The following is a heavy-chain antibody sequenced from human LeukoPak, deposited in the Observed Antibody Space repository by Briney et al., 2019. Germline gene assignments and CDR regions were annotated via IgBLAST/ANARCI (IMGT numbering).Heavy chain of an antibody. V-gene: IGHV1-69*13. Sequence: SVKVSCKASGGTFSSYAISWVRQAPGQGLEWMGGIIPIFGTANYAQKFQGRVTITADESTSTAYMELSSLRSEDTAVYYCARGPPYCGGDCYFDYFAYWGQGTLVTVSS. D-gene: IGHD2-21*01. CDR3: ARGPPYCGGDCYFDYFAY. J-gene: IGHJ4*02. CDR1: GGTFSSYA. CDR2: IIPIFGTA.